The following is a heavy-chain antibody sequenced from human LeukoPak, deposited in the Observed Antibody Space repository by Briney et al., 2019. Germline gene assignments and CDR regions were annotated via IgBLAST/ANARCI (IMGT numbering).Heavy chain of an antibody. Sequence: GESLKISCKGSGYSFTSYWIGWVRQMPGKGLEWMGIIYPGDSDTRYSPSFQGQVTISADKSISTAYLQWSSLKASDTAMYYCARQGSTSYYYYGMDVWGQGTTVTVFS. CDR3: ARQGSTSYYYYGMDV. V-gene: IGHV5-51*01. J-gene: IGHJ6*02. CDR2: IYPGDSDT. D-gene: IGHD2-2*01. CDR1: GYSFTSYW.